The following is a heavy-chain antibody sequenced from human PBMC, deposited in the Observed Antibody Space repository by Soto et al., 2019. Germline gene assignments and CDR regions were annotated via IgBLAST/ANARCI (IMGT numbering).Heavy chain of an antibody. CDR2: ISGSTGDT. J-gene: IGHJ4*02. D-gene: IGHD2-15*01. V-gene: IGHV1-18*01. Sequence: ASVKVSCKASGYTFTSYTVSWVRQAPGQGLEWIGWISGSTGDTNYAQKFQDRLAMTTDTSADTAYMELRSLRGDDTAVYYCARDKVGTAADFWGQGTLVTVSS. CDR1: GYTFTSYT. CDR3: ARDKVGTAADF.